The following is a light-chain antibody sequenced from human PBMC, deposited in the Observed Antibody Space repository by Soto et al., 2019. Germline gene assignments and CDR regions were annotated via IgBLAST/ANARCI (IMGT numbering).Light chain of an antibody. CDR2: GGS. V-gene: IGKV1-5*01. J-gene: IGKJ2*01. Sequence: DIQMTQSPSTLSASVGDRVTITCRASQSISVYLAWYQQRPREAPKLLIYGGSSLESGVPSRFSGSGSGTEFTLTISSLQTTDFATYYCHQYATSSPTFGQGNKLEI. CDR3: HQYATSSPT. CDR1: QSISVY.